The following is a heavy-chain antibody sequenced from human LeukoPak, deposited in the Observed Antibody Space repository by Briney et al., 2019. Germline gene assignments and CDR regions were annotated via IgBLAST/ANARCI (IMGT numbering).Heavy chain of an antibody. D-gene: IGHD4-17*01. Sequence: SETLSLTCTVSGGSISSGDYYWSWIRQPPGKGLEWIGYIYYSGSTYYNPSLKSRVTISVDTSKNQFSLKLSSVTAADTAVYYCAREGDDYGDYHHFDYWGQGTLVTVSS. J-gene: IGHJ4*02. V-gene: IGHV4-30-4*01. CDR2: IYYSGST. CDR3: AREGDDYGDYHHFDY. CDR1: GGSISSGDYY.